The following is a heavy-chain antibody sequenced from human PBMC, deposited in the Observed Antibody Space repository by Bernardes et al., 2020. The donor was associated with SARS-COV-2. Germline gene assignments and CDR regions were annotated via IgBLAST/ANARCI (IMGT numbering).Heavy chain of an antibody. CDR1: GYTLTALS. Sequence: APTKDFCKVSGYTLTALSMPWVRQAPGQGLEWMGGFDPEDGETIYAQKFQGRVTMTEDTSTDTAYMELSSLRSEDTAVYYCATDQRYYDILTGRTYYYGMDVWGQGTTVTGS. D-gene: IGHD3-9*01. V-gene: IGHV1-24*01. CDR3: ATDQRYYDILTGRTYYYGMDV. CDR2: FDPEDGET. J-gene: IGHJ6*02.